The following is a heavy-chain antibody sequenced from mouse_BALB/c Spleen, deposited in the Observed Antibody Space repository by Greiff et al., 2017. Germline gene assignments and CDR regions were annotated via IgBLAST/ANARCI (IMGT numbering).Heavy chain of an antibody. J-gene: IGHJ3*01. CDR2: ISSGSSTI. Sequence: EVKVVESGGGLVQPGGSRKLSCAASGFTFSSFGMHWVRQAPEKGLEWVAYISSGSSTIYYADTVKGRFTISRDNPKNTLFLQMTSLRSEDTAMYYCAREEANWAWFAYWGQGTLVTVSA. CDR1: GFTFSSFG. D-gene: IGHD4-1*01. V-gene: IGHV5-17*02. CDR3: AREEANWAWFAY.